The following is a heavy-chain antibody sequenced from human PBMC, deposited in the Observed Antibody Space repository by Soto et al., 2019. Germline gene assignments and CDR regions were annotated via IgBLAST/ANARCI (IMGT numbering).Heavy chain of an antibody. D-gene: IGHD3-22*01. Sequence: SETLSLTCTVSGDSISGGNYYWTWIRQHPGRGLEWIGYIYYTGTTHYSPSLQSRVTKSVDTSKNQISLTLTSLTPADTAVYFCARLYTYGYYHFDHWGQGTLVTVSS. CDR2: IYYTGTT. J-gene: IGHJ4*02. CDR3: ARLYTYGYYHFDH. CDR1: GDSISGGNYY. V-gene: IGHV4-31*03.